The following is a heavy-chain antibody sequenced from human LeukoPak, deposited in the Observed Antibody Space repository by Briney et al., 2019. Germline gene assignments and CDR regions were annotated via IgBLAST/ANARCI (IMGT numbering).Heavy chain of an antibody. D-gene: IGHD6-13*01. CDR2: IYYSGTT. CDR3: ARDSWYGAFDI. J-gene: IGHJ3*02. V-gene: IGHV4-59*01. Sequence: PSETLSLTCTVSGGSLRTFYWSWIRQPPGKGLEWIGYIYYSGTTNYNPSLKSRVTISVDTSNNQFSLRLSSVSAADTAVYYCARDSWYGAFDIWGQGTMVTVSS. CDR1: GGSLRTFY.